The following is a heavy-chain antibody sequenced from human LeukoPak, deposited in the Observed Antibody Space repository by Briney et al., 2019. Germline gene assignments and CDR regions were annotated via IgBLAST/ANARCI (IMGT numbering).Heavy chain of an antibody. J-gene: IGHJ4*02. CDR1: GYTFTGYY. CDR3: ARGNFYDNKGYSPELRY. D-gene: IGHD3-10*01. Sequence: ASVKVSCKASGYTFTGYYMHWVRQAPGQGLEWMGWINPNSGGTNYAQKFQGRVTMTRDTCISTAYMELSRLRSDDTAVYYCARGNFYDNKGYSPELRYWGQGTLVTVSS. CDR2: INPNSGGT. V-gene: IGHV1-2*02.